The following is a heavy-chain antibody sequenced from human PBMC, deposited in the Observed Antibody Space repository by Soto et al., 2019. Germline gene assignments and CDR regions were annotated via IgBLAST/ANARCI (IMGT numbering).Heavy chain of an antibody. J-gene: IGHJ6*02. CDR2: INNGGST. CDR3: VRENYYYGMDV. V-gene: IGHV3-66*01. CDR1: GFDASVNY. Sequence: EVQLVESGGTLVQPGGSLKLSCAASGFDASVNYMTWVRQAPGKGLEWVSAINNGGSTFYTASVKGRFTIPRDDSKNTLFLQINSLRVGDTAMYYCVRENYYYGMDVWCQGTAVTVSS.